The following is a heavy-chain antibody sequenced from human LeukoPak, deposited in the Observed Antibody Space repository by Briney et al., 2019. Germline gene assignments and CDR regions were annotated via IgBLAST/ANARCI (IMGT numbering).Heavy chain of an antibody. Sequence: SETLSLTCTVSGGSISSADYYRSWIRQPPGKGLEWIGYTYYSGSTYYNPSLKSRVTLSIDTSKNQFFLKLSSVTAADTAVYYCARENGYNKLDYWGQGTLVTVSS. CDR2: TYYSGST. D-gene: IGHD5-24*01. J-gene: IGHJ4*02. CDR1: GGSISSADYY. CDR3: ARENGYNKLDY. V-gene: IGHV4-30-4*01.